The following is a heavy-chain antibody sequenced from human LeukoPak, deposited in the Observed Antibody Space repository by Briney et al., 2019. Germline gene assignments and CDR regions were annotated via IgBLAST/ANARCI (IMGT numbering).Heavy chain of an antibody. CDR3: ASLYGDNFDY. D-gene: IGHD4-17*01. Sequence: PSETLSLTCTVSGGSISSFYWSWIRQPAGKGLEWIGRIYTSGSTNYNPSLKSRVTMSVDTPKNQFSLKLSSVTAADTALYYCASLYGDNFDYWGQGTLVTVSS. J-gene: IGHJ4*02. CDR2: IYTSGST. CDR1: GGSISSFY. V-gene: IGHV4-4*07.